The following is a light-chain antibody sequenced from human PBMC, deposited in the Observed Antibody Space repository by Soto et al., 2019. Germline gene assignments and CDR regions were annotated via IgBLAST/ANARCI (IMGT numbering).Light chain of an antibody. CDR2: GAS. J-gene: IGKJ2*01. CDR3: QKGHNWPLT. Sequence: EIVMTQSPATLSLSPGERATLSCRASQSISSELAWYQQKPGQPPRLLIYGASTRATGVPARFTGSGSGSDFTLTISGLQSEDFAVYYCQKGHNWPLTFGQGTRLEI. CDR1: QSISSE. V-gene: IGKV3-15*01.